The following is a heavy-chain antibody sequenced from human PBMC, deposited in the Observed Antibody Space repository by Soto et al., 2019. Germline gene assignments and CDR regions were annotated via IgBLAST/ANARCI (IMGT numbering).Heavy chain of an antibody. J-gene: IGHJ6*02. CDR2: IYTSGST. D-gene: IGHD2-2*01. CDR1: GGSISSYY. V-gene: IGHV4-4*07. CDR3: AREDVVVPAAAYYYYYGMDV. Sequence: PWETLSLTCTVSGGSISSYYWSWIRQPAGKGLEWIGRIYTSGSTNYNPSLKSRVTMSVDTSKNQFSLKLSSVTAADTAVYYCAREDVVVPAAAYYYYYGMDVWGQGTTVTVSS.